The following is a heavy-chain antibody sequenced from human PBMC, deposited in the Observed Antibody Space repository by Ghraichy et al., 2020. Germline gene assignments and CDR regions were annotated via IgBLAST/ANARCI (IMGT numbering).Heavy chain of an antibody. D-gene: IGHD2-2*01. V-gene: IGHV1-18*04. J-gene: IGHJ6*02. CDR2: ISAYNGNT. CDR3: ARAHSDCSSTSCYFYYGMDV. Sequence: ASVKVSCKASGYTFTSYGISWVRQAPGQGLEWMGWISAYNGNTNYAQKLQGRVTMTTDTSTSTAYMELRSLRSDDTAVYYCARAHSDCSSTSCYFYYGMDVWGQGTTVTVSS. CDR1: GYTFTSYG.